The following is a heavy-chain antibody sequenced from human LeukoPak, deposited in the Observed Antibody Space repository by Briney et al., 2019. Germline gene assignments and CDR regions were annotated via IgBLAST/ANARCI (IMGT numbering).Heavy chain of an antibody. CDR3: ARDLMVRGVIGYYYGMDV. J-gene: IGHJ6*02. CDR2: IRYDGTNK. V-gene: IGHV3-30*02. Sequence: GGSLRLSCEASGFTFSNHNMNWVRQAPGKGLEWVAFIRYDGTNKSYADSVKGRFTISRDNSKNTLYLQMNSLRAEDTAVYYCARDLMVRGVIGYYYGMDVWGQGTTVTVSS. CDR1: GFTFSNHN. D-gene: IGHD3-10*01.